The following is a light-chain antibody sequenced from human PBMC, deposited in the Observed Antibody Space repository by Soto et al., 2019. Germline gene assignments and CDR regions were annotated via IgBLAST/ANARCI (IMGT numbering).Light chain of an antibody. Sequence: EMVMTQSPATLSVSPGERATLSCRASQSVSSNLAWYQQKPGQAPRLLIYGASTRATGVPARFSGSGPGTEFTLTISSLQSEDFAVYHCQHYNSWPRTFGQGTKVESK. CDR1: QSVSSN. J-gene: IGKJ1*01. CDR2: GAS. V-gene: IGKV3-15*01. CDR3: QHYNSWPRT.